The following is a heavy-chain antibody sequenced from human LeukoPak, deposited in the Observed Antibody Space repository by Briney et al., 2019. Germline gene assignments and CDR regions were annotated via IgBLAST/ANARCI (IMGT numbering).Heavy chain of an antibody. D-gene: IGHD3-22*01. CDR1: GFTFSSYW. V-gene: IGHV3-74*01. CDR2: INSDGSST. Sequence: QPGGSLRLSCAASGFTFSSYWMHWVRQAPGKGLVWVSRINSDGSSTSYADSVKGRFTISRDNAKNTLYLQMNSLRAEDTAVYYCATMLVVEGLTDFDYWGQGTLVTVSS. J-gene: IGHJ4*02. CDR3: ATMLVVEGLTDFDY.